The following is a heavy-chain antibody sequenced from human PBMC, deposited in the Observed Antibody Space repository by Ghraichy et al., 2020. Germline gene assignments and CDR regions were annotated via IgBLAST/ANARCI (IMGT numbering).Heavy chain of an antibody. CDR3: AKDPRSGIQLWLAYYFDF. V-gene: IGHV3-74*01. CDR2: INSDGSTT. J-gene: IGHJ4*02. Sequence: GESLNISCAASGLTFSGYWMHWVRHAPGKGLVWVSRINSDGSTTTYADSVKGRFTISRDNSKNTLYLQMNSLRAEDTAVYYCAKDPRSGIQLWLAYYFDFWGQGTLVTVSS. D-gene: IGHD5-18*01. CDR1: GLTFSGYW.